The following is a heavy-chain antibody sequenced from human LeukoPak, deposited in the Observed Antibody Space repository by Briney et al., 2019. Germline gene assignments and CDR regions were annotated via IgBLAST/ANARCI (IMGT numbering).Heavy chain of an antibody. D-gene: IGHD3-22*01. Sequence: GGSLRLSCAASGFTVSSNYMSWVRQAPGKGLEWVSVIYSGGSTYYADSVKGRFTISRDNSKNTLYLQMNSLRAEDTAVYYCAGYYDSSGYYYFDYWGQGTLVTVSP. CDR1: GFTVSSNY. CDR3: AGYYDSSGYYYFDY. V-gene: IGHV3-66*02. J-gene: IGHJ4*02. CDR2: IYSGGST.